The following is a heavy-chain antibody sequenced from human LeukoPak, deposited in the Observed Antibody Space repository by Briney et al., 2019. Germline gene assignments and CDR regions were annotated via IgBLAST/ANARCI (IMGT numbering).Heavy chain of an antibody. D-gene: IGHD3-3*01. CDR3: ARERVVAFYFDY. J-gene: IGHJ4*02. CDR1: GFTFSNYG. Sequence: GGSLRLSCAASGFTFSNYGMHWVRQAPGKGLEWVALIWYDGSNKYYTDSVKGRFTISRDDSKNTLYLQMNSLRAEDTAVYYCARERVVAFYFDYWGQGTLVTVSS. V-gene: IGHV3-33*01. CDR2: IWYDGSNK.